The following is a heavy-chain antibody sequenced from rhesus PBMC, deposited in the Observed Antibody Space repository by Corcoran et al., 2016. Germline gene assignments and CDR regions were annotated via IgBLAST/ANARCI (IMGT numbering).Heavy chain of an antibody. Sequence: QLQLQESGPGQVKPSETLSLTCAVSGGSISSNYWSWIRQPPGKGLEWVGRISGSRGSTHYNPSLKSRVHIATDTSKNQFSLKGSSVTAADSAVYYCARDYNFWSWSLDVWGRGVLVTVSS. CDR1: GGSISSNY. CDR2: ISGSRGST. V-gene: IGHV4-173*01. D-gene: IGHD3-3*01. CDR3: ARDYNFWSWSLDV. J-gene: IGHJ5-2*02.